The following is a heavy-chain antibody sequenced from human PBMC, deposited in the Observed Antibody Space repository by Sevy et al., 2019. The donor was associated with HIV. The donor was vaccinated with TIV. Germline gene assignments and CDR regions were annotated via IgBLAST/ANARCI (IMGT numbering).Heavy chain of an antibody. CDR1: GFTVSSNY. CDR2: IYDVSST. J-gene: IGHJ3*02. D-gene: IGHD6-6*01. Sequence: GGSLRLSCAASGFTVSSNYMSWVRQAPGKGLEWVSLIYDVSSTYFADSVEDRFTISTDNSKNTLYLQMNSLRAEDTAVYYCATQSGYSTSPGAFDIWGQGTMVTVSS. V-gene: IGHV3-53*01. CDR3: ATQSGYSTSPGAFDI.